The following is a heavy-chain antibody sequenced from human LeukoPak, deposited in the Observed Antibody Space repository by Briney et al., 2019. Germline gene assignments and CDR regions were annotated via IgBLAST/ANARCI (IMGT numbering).Heavy chain of an antibody. V-gene: IGHV1-58*02. J-gene: IGHJ3*02. CDR3: AARSSASSLDAFDI. CDR1: GFTFTGSA. D-gene: IGHD6-6*01. Sequence: ASVKVSCRASGFTFTGSAMQWVRQARGQRLEWIGWIVVGRDNTNYPQKFRERVTITRDMSTSTAYMELSSLRSEDTAVYYCAARSSASSLDAFDIWGQGTMVTVSS. CDR2: IVVGRDNT.